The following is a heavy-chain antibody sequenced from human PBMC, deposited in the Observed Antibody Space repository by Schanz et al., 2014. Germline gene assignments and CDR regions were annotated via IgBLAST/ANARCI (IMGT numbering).Heavy chain of an antibody. CDR2: IIPILGIA. D-gene: IGHD1-26*01. CDR1: GGTFSSYT. CDR3: ARDRDQWDGNYLDY. J-gene: IGHJ4*02. Sequence: QVQLVQSEAEVKKPGSSVKVSCKASGGTFSSYTISWVRQAPGQGLEWMGRIIPILGIANYAQNFQGRVTITADKSTSTASMELSSLRSEDTAVYYCARDRDQWDGNYLDYWGQGTLVTVSS. V-gene: IGHV1-69*08.